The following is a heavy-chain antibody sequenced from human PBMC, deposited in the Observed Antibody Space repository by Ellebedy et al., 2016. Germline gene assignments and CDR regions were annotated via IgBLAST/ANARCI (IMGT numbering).Heavy chain of an antibody. J-gene: IGHJ4*02. D-gene: IGHD1-26*01. CDR1: GLRFSRHW. CDR3: ARGGGSYSPFQYYFDY. Sequence: GESLKISCVGSGLRFSRHWMGWVRQAPGKGLEWVANIKGDGSEKNYVDSVKGRFTISRDNAKNSLYLQMNSLRAEDTAVYYCARGGGSYSPFQYYFDYWGQGTLVTVSS. V-gene: IGHV3-7*01. CDR2: IKGDGSEK.